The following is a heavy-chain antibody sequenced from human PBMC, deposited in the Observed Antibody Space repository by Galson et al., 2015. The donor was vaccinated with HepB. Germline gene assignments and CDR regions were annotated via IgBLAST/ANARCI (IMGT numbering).Heavy chain of an antibody. CDR3: ARGARQLERQSGNFYWYFDL. CDR1: GDSVSSNSAA. J-gene: IGHJ2*01. CDR2: TYYRSKWYN. D-gene: IGHD1-1*01. V-gene: IGHV6-1*01. Sequence: CAISGDSVSSNSAAWNWIRQSPSRGLEWLGRTYYRSKWYNDYAVSVKSRITINPDTSKNQFSLQLNSVTPEDTAVYYCARGARQLERQSGNFYWYFDLWGRGTLVTVSS.